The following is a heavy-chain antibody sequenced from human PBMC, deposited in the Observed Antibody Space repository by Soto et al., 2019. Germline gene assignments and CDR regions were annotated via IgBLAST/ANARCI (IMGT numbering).Heavy chain of an antibody. J-gene: IGHJ6*02. CDR1: GGSIISGGYY. CDR3: ARDRVVRAPMDV. D-gene: IGHD3-10*01. Sequence: SETLSLTCTVSGGSIISGGYYWSWIRQHPGKGLEWIGYIYYSGSTYYNPSLKSRVTISVDTSKNQFSLKLSSVTAADTAVYYCARDRVVRAPMDVWGQGTTVTVSS. CDR2: IYYSGST. V-gene: IGHV4-31*03.